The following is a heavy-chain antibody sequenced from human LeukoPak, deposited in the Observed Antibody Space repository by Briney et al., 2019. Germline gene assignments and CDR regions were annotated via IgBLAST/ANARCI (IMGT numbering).Heavy chain of an antibody. V-gene: IGHV1-69*13. D-gene: IGHD3-10*01. CDR2: IIPIFGTA. CDR3: ARVPSPILPPGWFGELCCIDYYYMDV. CDR1: GGTFSSYA. Sequence: GASVKVSCKASGGTFSSYAISWVRQAPGQGLEWMGGIIPIFGTANYAQKFQGRVTITADESTSTAYMELSSLRSEDTAVYYCARVPSPILPPGWFGELCCIDYYYMDVWGKGTTVTISS. J-gene: IGHJ6*03.